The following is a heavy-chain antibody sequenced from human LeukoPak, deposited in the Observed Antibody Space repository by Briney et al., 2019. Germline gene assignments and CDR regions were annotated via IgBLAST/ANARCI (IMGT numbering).Heavy chain of an antibody. CDR1: GFTFDDYA. Sequence: PGGSLRLSCAASGFTFDDYAMHWVRHGPGKGLEWVSLITGDGSSTYYADSVKGRFTISRDNSKNSLYLQMNSLRTEDTALYYCAKSYGDFARALDYWGQGTLVTVSS. CDR3: AKSYGDFARALDY. J-gene: IGHJ4*02. CDR2: ITGDGSST. D-gene: IGHD4-17*01. V-gene: IGHV3-43*02.